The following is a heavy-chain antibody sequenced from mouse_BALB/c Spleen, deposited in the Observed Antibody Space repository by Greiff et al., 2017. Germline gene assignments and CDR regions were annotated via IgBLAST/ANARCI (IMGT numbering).Heavy chain of an antibody. CDR1: GFTFSSFG. Sequence: EVQLVESGGGLVQPGGSRKLSCAASGFTFSSFGMHWVRQAPEKGLEWVAYISSGSSTIYYADTVKGRFTISRDNPKNTLFLQMTSLRSEDTAMYYCASYGNYASWFAYWGQGTLVTVSA. V-gene: IGHV5-17*02. D-gene: IGHD2-1*01. CDR3: ASYGNYASWFAY. CDR2: ISSGSSTI. J-gene: IGHJ3*01.